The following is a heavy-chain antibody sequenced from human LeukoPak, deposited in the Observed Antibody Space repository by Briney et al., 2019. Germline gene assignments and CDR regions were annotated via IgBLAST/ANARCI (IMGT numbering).Heavy chain of an antibody. V-gene: IGHV3-7*01. Sequence: GGSLRLSCAASGFTFSNYWMTWVRQAPGKGLEWVANIKQDGSEKYYVDSVKGRFTISRDNAKNSLYLQMNSLRAEDTAVYYCARSRSGSYYLIEYWGQGTLVTVSS. CDR1: GFTFSNYW. J-gene: IGHJ4*02. CDR3: ARSRSGSYYLIEY. D-gene: IGHD1-26*01. CDR2: IKQDGSEK.